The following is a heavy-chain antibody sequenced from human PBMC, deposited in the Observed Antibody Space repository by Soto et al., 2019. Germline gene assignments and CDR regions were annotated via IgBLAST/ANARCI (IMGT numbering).Heavy chain of an antibody. V-gene: IGHV5-51*01. J-gene: IGHJ4*02. Sequence: GESLKISCKGSGYSFTSYWIGWVRQMPGKGLEWMGIIYPGDSDTRYSPSFQGQVTISADKSISTAYLQWSSLKASDTAMYYCVLNYYDSSGYYYFYYWGQGTLVTVSS. CDR3: VLNYYDSSGYYYFYY. CDR1: GYSFTSYW. D-gene: IGHD3-22*01. CDR2: IYPGDSDT.